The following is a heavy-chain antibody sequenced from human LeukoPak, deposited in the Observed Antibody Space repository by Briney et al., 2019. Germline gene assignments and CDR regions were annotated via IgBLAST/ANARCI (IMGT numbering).Heavy chain of an antibody. CDR1: GFTFSSYG. V-gene: IGHV3-30*02. J-gene: IGHJ4*02. CDR2: IRYDGSNE. CDR3: VKGGGISSSRLDY. Sequence: GGSLRLSCAASGFTFSSYGMHWVRQAPGKGLEWVAFIRYDGSNEYYADSVKGRLTISRDNSKNTLYLQMNSLRTEDAAVYYCVKGGGISSSRLDYWGQGTLVTVSS. D-gene: IGHD6-6*01.